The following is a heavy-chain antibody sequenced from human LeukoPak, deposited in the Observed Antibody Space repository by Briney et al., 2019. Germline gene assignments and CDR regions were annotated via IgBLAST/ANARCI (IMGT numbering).Heavy chain of an antibody. CDR2: ISAYNGNT. CDR3: ARGGGMGAYLPQSGY. V-gene: IGHV1-18*01. J-gene: IGHJ4*02. CDR1: GYTFTSYD. D-gene: IGHD1-26*01. Sequence: GASVKVSCKASGYTFTSYDINWVRQAPGQGLEWMGWISAYNGNTNYAQKFQGRVSLTTDTSTSTAYMELRSLRSDDTALYYCARGGGMGAYLPQSGYWGQGTLVTVSS.